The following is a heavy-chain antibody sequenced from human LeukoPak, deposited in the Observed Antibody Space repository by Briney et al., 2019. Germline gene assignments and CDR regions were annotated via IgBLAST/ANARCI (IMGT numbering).Heavy chain of an antibody. Sequence: ASVKVSCKASGYTFTSYGISWVRQAPGQGLGGMGWISAYNGNTNYAQKRQGRVTMTTDTSTSTASMELRSLRSDDTAVYYCARETIAARTGGLFDYWGQGTLVTVSS. J-gene: IGHJ4*02. V-gene: IGHV1-18*01. CDR3: ARETIAARTGGLFDY. CDR2: ISAYNGNT. D-gene: IGHD6-6*01. CDR1: GYTFTSYG.